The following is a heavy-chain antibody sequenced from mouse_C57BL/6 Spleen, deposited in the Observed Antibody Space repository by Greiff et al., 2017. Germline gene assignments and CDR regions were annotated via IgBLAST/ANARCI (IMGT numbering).Heavy chain of an antibody. Sequence: QVQLQQSGPELVKPGASVKISCKASGYAFSSSWMNWVKQRPGKGLEWIGRIYPGDGDTNYNGKFKGKATLTADKSSSTAYMQLSSLTSEDSAVYFCARPYGSSSYYFDYWGQGTTLTVSS. CDR1: GYAFSSSW. CDR3: ARPYGSSSYYFDY. CDR2: IYPGDGDT. V-gene: IGHV1-82*01. J-gene: IGHJ2*01. D-gene: IGHD1-1*01.